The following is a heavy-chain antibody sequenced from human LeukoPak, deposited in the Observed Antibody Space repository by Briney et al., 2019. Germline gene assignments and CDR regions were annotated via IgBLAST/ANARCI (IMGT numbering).Heavy chain of an antibody. D-gene: IGHD2-21*01. J-gene: IGHJ3*01. CDR2: INTAGST. Sequence: GGSLRVSCEVSGLTFNNVWMHWVRQTRGQGLVWVCRINTAGSTVYADPVKGRFTISRDNAKNMVYLQMNSLRTEDTAVYYCASFRDTDNWGRGTMVTVSS. CDR3: ASFRDTDN. V-gene: IGHV3-74*01. CDR1: GLTFNNVW.